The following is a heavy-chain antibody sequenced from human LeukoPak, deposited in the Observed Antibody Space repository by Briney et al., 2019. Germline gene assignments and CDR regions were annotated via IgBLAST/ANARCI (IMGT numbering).Heavy chain of an antibody. CDR3: AGDSISGYDYVMEPFDY. CDR2: ISSSSSYI. D-gene: IGHD5-12*01. V-gene: IGHV3-21*01. J-gene: IGHJ4*02. CDR1: GFTFSSYS. Sequence: GGSLRLSCAASGFTFSSYSMNWVRQAPGKGLEWVSSISSSSSYIYYADSVKGRFTISRDNAKNSLYLQMNSLRAEDTAVYYCAGDSISGYDYVMEPFDYWGQGTLVTVSS.